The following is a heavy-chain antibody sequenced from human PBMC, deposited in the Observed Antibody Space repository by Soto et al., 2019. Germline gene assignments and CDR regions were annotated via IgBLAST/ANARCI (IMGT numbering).Heavy chain of an antibody. V-gene: IGHV3-23*01. CDR3: AKDRRDDYIWGSYTNALSDAFDI. CDR1: GFTFSSYA. D-gene: IGHD3-16*01. CDR2: ISGSGGST. J-gene: IGHJ3*02. Sequence: EVQLLESGGGLVQPGGSLRLSCAASGFTFSSYAMSWVRQAPGKGLEWVSAISGSGGSTYYADSVKGRFTISRDNSKNKLYLKMNSLRAEDTAVYYCAKDRRDDYIWGSYTNALSDAFDIWGQGTMVTVSS.